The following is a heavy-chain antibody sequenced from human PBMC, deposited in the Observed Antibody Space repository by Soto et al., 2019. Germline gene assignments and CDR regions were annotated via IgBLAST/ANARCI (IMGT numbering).Heavy chain of an antibody. J-gene: IGHJ4*02. CDR2: INSDGSST. Sequence: LRLSCAASGFTFSNYLMDWVRQVPVKGLMWVSRINSDGSSTVYADSVKGRFTISRDDAKSTLYLQMNSLTAEDTAVYYCARNPAPSGWYDYWGQGALVTVSS. D-gene: IGHD6-19*01. CDR3: ARNPAPSGWYDY. CDR1: GFTFSNYL. V-gene: IGHV3-74*01.